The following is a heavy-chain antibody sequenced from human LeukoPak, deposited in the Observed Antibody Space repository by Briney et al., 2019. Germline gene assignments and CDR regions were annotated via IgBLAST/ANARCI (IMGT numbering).Heavy chain of an antibody. CDR1: GFTFSSYG. CDR3: AKDVVVVPATQDRNWFDP. J-gene: IGHJ5*02. Sequence: PGGSLRLSCAASGFTFSSYGMHWARQAPGKGLEWVAFIRYDGSNKYYADSVKGRFTISRDNSKNTLYLQMNSLRAEDTAVYYCAKDVVVVPATQDRNWFDPWGQGTLVTVSS. CDR2: IRYDGSNK. V-gene: IGHV3-30*02. D-gene: IGHD2-15*01.